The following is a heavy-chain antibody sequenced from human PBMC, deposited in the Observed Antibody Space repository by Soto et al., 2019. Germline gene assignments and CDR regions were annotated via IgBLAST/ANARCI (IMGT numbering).Heavy chain of an antibody. CDR1: GDTFTSYY. CDR3: ARVYCSGGGCYGIDY. CDR2: INPSGDT. Sequence: QVQLVQSGAEVKKPGASVKISCKASGDTFTSYYMHWVRQAPGQGLEWMGIINPSGDTSYAQKFQGRVTMTRDTSTSTVYMEPSSLRSEDTAVYYCARVYCSGGGCYGIDYWGQGTLVTVSS. V-gene: IGHV1-46*01. J-gene: IGHJ4*02. D-gene: IGHD2-15*01.